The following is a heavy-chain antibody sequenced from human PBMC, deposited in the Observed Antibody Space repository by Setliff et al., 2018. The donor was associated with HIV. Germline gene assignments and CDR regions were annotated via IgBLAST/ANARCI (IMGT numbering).Heavy chain of an antibody. CDR1: GVSVSSGGYY. D-gene: IGHD3-22*01. Sequence: SETLSLTCTVSGVSVSSGGYYWSWIRQPPGKGLEWIGYINHNELTYYNPSLKSRIIMSVDTSKKQLSLKLSSVTAVDTAVYFCARISNGFEPNAFDTWGLGTMVTVSS. CDR2: INHNELT. V-gene: IGHV4-61*08. CDR3: ARISNGFEPNAFDT. J-gene: IGHJ3*02.